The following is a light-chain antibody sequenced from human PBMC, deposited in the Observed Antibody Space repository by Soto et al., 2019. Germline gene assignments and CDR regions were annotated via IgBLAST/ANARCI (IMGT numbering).Light chain of an antibody. CDR2: LEGSGGY. CDR3: ETWDSYTRV. V-gene: IGLV4-60*03. J-gene: IGLJ3*02. Sequence: QTVVTQSSSASASLGSSVKLTCTLSSGHSSYIIAWHQQQPGQAPRYLMKLEGSGGYSRGSGIPDRFSGSSSGADRYLTVSNLQSEDEADYYCETWDSYTRVFGGGTQLTVL. CDR1: SGHSSYI.